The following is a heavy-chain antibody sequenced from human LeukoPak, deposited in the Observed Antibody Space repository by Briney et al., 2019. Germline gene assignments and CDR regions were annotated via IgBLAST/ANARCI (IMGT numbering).Heavy chain of an antibody. Sequence: GGSLRLSCAASGFTFDDYAMHWVRQAPGKGLEWVSGISWNSGSIGYADSVKGRFTISRDNAKNSLYLQMNSLRAEDTALYYCAKEQPEYGDYVWGRRAFDIWGQGTMVTVSS. J-gene: IGHJ3*02. CDR2: ISWNSGSI. V-gene: IGHV3-9*01. CDR3: AKEQPEYGDYVWGRRAFDI. CDR1: GFTFDDYA. D-gene: IGHD3-16*01.